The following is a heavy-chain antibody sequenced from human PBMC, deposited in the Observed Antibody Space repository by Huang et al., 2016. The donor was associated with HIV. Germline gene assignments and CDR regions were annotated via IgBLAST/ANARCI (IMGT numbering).Heavy chain of an antibody. CDR3: AREVMTSFGGPFDP. D-gene: IGHD3-16*01. CDR1: RGSLSGYY. Sequence: QVQLYQWGAGLLRPSETLSLTCAVYRGSLSGYYWSWIRQSPEKGLDWIGEINYSGTINYNPSLKSRVTISVDTSKKQLSLKLKSVTAADTAVYYCAREVMTSFGGPFDPWGQGTLVAVSS. J-gene: IGHJ5*02. CDR2: INYSGTI. V-gene: IGHV4-34*01.